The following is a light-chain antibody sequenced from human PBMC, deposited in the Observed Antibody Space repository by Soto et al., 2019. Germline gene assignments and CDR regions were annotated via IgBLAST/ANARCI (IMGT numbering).Light chain of an antibody. CDR2: RNS. CDR1: ASTIGRNY. Sequence: QSVLTQSPSASGTPGQRVTISCSGSASTIGRNYVYWYQQLPGTAPKLLIYRNSQRPSGVPDRFSGSKSGTSASLAISGLRSEDEADYSCAAWDDNLSGFYVFGDGTQLTVL. J-gene: IGLJ7*01. V-gene: IGLV1-47*01. CDR3: AAWDDNLSGFYV.